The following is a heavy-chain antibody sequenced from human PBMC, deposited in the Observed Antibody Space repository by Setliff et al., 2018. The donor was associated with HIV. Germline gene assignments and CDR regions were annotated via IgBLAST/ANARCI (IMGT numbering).Heavy chain of an antibody. D-gene: IGHD1-20*01. CDR3: AKSFNSGPTNWNIDV. V-gene: IGHV3-7*02. J-gene: IGHJ6*03. CDR1: GFTFSTYW. CDR2: IKQDGSEK. Sequence: PGGSLRLSCAASGFTFSTYWMSWVRQAPGKGLEWVANIKQDGSEKNYMDSVRGRFTISRDNSKNTLYLQMNSLRSEDTAVYFCAKSFNSGPTNWNIDVWGTGTTVTVSS.